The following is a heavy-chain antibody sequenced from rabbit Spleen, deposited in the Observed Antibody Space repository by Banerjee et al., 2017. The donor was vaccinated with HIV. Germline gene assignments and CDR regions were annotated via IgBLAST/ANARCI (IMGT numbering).Heavy chain of an antibody. J-gene: IGHJ4*01. Sequence: QSLEESGGDLVKPGASLTLTCTASGFSFSSSDYMCWVRQAPGKGLEWIGYIDPVFGTTYYASWATGRFTISKTSSTTVTLQMTSLTAADTATYFCAREKSGIVGYDLWGQGPWSPS. CDR1: GFSFSSSDY. D-gene: IGHD6-1*01. V-gene: IGHV1S40*01. CDR2: IDPVFGTT. CDR3: AREKSGIVGYDL.